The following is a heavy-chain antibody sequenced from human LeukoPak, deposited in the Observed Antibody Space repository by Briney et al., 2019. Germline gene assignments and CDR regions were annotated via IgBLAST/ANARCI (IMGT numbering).Heavy chain of an antibody. D-gene: IGHD6-6*01. V-gene: IGHV1-8*01. CDR1: GYTFTSYD. Sequence: ASVKVSCKSSGYTFTSYDINWVRQAPGQGLEWMGWMIPNSGNTGSAQKFQGRVTMTMDASISTAYMEVSSLTSEDTAVYYCAADGFSVAARPFGAFDIWGQGTMVTVSS. J-gene: IGHJ3*02. CDR2: MIPNSGNT. CDR3: AADGFSVAARPFGAFDI.